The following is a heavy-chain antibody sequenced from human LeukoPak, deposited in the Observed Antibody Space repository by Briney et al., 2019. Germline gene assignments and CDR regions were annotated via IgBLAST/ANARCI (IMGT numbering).Heavy chain of an antibody. D-gene: IGHD3-10*01. Sequence: PSETLSLTCTVSGVSISSSSFYWGWIRQPPGKGLEWIASIYYSGSTYYNLSLKSRVTISIDTSKNQFSLKLNSVTAADTAVYYCAASGSGSRSVGYFDPWGQGTLVTVSS. CDR1: GVSISSSSFY. V-gene: IGHV4-39*07. CDR2: IYYSGST. J-gene: IGHJ5*02. CDR3: AASGSGSRSVGYFDP.